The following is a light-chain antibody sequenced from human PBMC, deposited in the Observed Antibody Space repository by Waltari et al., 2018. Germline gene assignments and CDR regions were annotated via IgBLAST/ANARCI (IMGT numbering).Light chain of an antibody. Sequence: EIVLTQSPATLSLSPGDTATLSCRASQSVTPYLAWYQQKPGQAPRLLIYDASNRATGIPARFSASGSGTDFTLTISSLEPEDFAVYYCQQRSNWPITFGQGTRLEIK. V-gene: IGKV3-11*01. CDR3: QQRSNWPIT. CDR1: QSVTPY. J-gene: IGKJ5*01. CDR2: DAS.